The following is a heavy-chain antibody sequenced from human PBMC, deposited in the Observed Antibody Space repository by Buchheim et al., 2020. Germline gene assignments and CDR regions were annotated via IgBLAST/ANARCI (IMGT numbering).Heavy chain of an antibody. V-gene: IGHV4-34*01. Sequence: QVQLQQWGAGLLKPSETLSLTCAIYDGSFSGYQWSWIRQPPGKGLEWIEEIDHGGSTNYNPSLKSRVTISLDTSENQFSLKLTSVTAADTAVYYCARMYYYDSSGLLFDPWGQG. D-gene: IGHD3-22*01. CDR3: ARMYYYDSSGLLFDP. CDR2: IDHGGST. J-gene: IGHJ5*02. CDR1: DGSFSGYQ.